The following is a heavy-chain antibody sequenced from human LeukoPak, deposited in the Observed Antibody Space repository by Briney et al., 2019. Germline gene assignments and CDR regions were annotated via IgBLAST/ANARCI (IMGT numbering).Heavy chain of an antibody. CDR2: IESKTDGGTT. Sequence: GGSLRLSCAASGFIFSDAWMSWVRQIPGKGLEWVGRIESKTDGGTTDYAAPVKGRFTISTDDSTNTLYLQMNSLKSEDTAVYYCTTYGSGRKFDYWGQGILVTVSS. D-gene: IGHD3-10*01. V-gene: IGHV3-15*04. CDR1: GFIFSDAW. CDR3: TTYGSGRKFDY. J-gene: IGHJ4*02.